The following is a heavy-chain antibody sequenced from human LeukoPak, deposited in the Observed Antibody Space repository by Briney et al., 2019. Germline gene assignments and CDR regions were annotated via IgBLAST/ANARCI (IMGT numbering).Heavy chain of an antibody. CDR2: INPNSGGT. CDR1: GYTFTGYH. J-gene: IGHJ4*02. D-gene: IGHD6-13*01. Sequence: GASVKVSCKASGYTFTGYHMHWVRQAPGQGLEWMGWINPNSGGTNYAQKFQGRVTMTRDTSISTAYMELSRLRSDDTAVYYCARVDSVGTIALDYWGQGTLVTVSS. V-gene: IGHV1-2*02. CDR3: ARVDSVGTIALDY.